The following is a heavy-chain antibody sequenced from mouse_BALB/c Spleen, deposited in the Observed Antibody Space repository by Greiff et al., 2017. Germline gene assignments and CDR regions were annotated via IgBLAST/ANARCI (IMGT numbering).Heavy chain of an antibody. D-gene: IGHD2-10*01. CDR2: ISSGSSTI. J-gene: IGHJ4*01. CDR1: GFTFSSFG. V-gene: IGHV5-17*02. CDR3: ARPLLSDYAMDY. Sequence: EVKLMESGGGLVQPGGSRKLSCAASGFTFSSFGMHWVRQAPEKGLEWVAYISSGSSTIYYADTVKGRFTISRDNPKNTLFLQMTSLRSEDTAMYYCARPLLSDYAMDYWGQGTSVTVSS.